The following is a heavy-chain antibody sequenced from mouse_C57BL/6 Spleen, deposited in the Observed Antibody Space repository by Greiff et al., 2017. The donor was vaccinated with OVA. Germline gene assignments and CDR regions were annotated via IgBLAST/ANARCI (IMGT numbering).Heavy chain of an antibody. CDR1: GYSITSGYY. V-gene: IGHV3-6*01. CDR2: ISYDGSN. Sequence: ESGPGLVKPSQSLSLTCSVTGYSITSGYYWNWIRQFPGNKLEWMGYISYDGSNNYNPSLKNRISITRDTSKNQFFLKLNSVTTEDTATYYCARDLYDGYSYAMDYWGQGTSVTVSS. CDR3: ARDLYDGYSYAMDY. D-gene: IGHD2-3*01. J-gene: IGHJ4*01.